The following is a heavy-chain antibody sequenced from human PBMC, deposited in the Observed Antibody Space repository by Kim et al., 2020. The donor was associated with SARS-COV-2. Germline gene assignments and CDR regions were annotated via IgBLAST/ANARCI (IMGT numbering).Heavy chain of an antibody. CDR3: ARGGGYSSSSDWDY. J-gene: IGHJ4*02. Sequence: AQKFQGRVTITADKSTSTAYMELSSLRSEDTAVYYCARGGGYSSSSDWDYWGQGTLVTVSS. V-gene: IGHV1-69*04. D-gene: IGHD6-13*01.